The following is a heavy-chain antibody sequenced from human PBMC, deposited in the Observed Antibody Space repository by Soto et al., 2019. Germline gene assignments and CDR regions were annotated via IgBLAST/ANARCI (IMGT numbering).Heavy chain of an antibody. CDR2: INPNSGGT. V-gene: IGHV1-2*04. Sequence: ASVKVSCQASGYTFTGYYMHWVRQAPGQGLEWMGWINPNSGGTNYAQKFQGWVTMTRDTSISTAYMKLSRLRSDDTAVYYCARGGYYYDSSGYYYPFDYWGRGTLVTVSS. CDR1: GYTFTGYY. CDR3: ARGGYYYDSSGYYYPFDY. D-gene: IGHD3-22*01. J-gene: IGHJ4*02.